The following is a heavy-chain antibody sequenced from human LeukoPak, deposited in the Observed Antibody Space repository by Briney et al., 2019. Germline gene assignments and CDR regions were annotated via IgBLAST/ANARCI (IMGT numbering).Heavy chain of an antibody. J-gene: IGHJ6*02. CDR3: AREDIVVVPAANSYGMDV. CDR1: GFTFNIYA. D-gene: IGHD2-2*01. V-gene: IGHV3-30*04. CDR2: LSYYGSNK. Sequence: GGSLTLSCSASGFTFNIYAMHGLRQARGKGGEGVAFLSYYGSNKYYAESVKGRFTISRDNSKNTLYLQMNSLRAEDTAVYYCAREDIVVVPAANSYGMDVWGQGTTVTVSS.